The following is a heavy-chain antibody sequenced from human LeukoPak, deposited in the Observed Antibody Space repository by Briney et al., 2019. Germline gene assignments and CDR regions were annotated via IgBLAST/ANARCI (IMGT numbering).Heavy chain of an antibody. V-gene: IGHV3-49*04. CDR1: GFTFGDYG. J-gene: IGHJ4*02. CDR3: TRTIMVTTDYFDY. CDR2: IRSKAFGGTT. Sequence: GGSLRLSCTTSGFTFGDYGMSWVRQAPGKGLEWVGFIRSKAFGGTTEYAASVKGRFTISRDDSKGIAYLQLNSLKTEDTAVFYCTRTIMVTTDYFDYWGQGTLVTVSS. D-gene: IGHD4-17*01.